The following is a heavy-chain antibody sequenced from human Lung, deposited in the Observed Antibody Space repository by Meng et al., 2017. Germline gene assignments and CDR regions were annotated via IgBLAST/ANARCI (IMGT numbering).Heavy chain of an antibody. Sequence: VELFVSGGGLIQLWGSVTLSCAASSFAFISYALFWVRQAPGMWLAWVSGILGSGDRTFSADSVTGRFTISRDNSKNTLFLQITSPRDEYTAVYYCAKARIQLWLFDYWGQGTLVTVSS. CDR1: SFAFISYA. CDR2: ILGSGDRT. D-gene: IGHD5-18*01. V-gene: IGHV3-23*01. CDR3: AKARIQLWLFDY. J-gene: IGHJ4*02.